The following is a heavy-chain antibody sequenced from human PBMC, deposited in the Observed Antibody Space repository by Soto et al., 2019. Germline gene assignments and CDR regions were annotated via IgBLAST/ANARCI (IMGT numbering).Heavy chain of an antibody. CDR3: AKDYGPYY. Sequence: LSLTCTVSGDSVSNYYWSWVRQAPGKGLEWVSAISGSGGSTYYADSVKGRFTISRDNSKNTLYLQMNCLRAEDTAVYYCAKDYGPYYWGQGTLVTVSS. D-gene: IGHD3-10*01. J-gene: IGHJ4*02. V-gene: IGHV3-23*01. CDR1: GDSVSNYY. CDR2: ISGSGGST.